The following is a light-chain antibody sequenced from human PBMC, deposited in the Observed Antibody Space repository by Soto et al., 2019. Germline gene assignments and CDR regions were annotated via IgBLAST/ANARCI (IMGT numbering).Light chain of an antibody. Sequence: AIRMTQSPSSLSASAGDRVAIACRASQDFGRYLDWYQQKPGQAPKLLIYGASTLQSGVPSRFSGGGSGTDFTLTISCLQSEDFATYYCQHYKNYPWTFGQGTKVEIK. CDR1: QDFGRY. V-gene: IGKV1-8*01. CDR2: GAS. J-gene: IGKJ1*01. CDR3: QHYKNYPWT.